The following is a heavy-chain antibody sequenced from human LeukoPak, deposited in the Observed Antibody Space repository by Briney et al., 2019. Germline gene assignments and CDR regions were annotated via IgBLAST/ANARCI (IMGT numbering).Heavy chain of an antibody. Sequence: GGPLRLSCAASGFTFSSYWMHWVRQAPGKGLVWVSRINSDGSSTSYADSVKGRFTISRDNAKNTLYLQMNSLRAEDTAVYYCASGTYYYDSSGYADYWGQGTLVTVSS. J-gene: IGHJ4*02. CDR3: ASGTYYYDSSGYADY. CDR2: INSDGSST. D-gene: IGHD3-22*01. V-gene: IGHV3-74*01. CDR1: GFTFSSYW.